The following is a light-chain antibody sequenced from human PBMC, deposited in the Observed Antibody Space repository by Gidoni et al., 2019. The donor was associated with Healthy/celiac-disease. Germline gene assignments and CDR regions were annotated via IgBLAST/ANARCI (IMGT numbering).Light chain of an antibody. CDR3: QKYNNWPRT. J-gene: IGKJ1*01. CDR2: GAT. Sequence: VTTQSPATLSASPGERATLSRRASQIVSCNLAWYQQKPGQAPRLLIYGATTWATETPARFRGRGSGTEFTHTISSLQSEDLAVYYCQKYNNWPRTFGQGTKVEIK. CDR1: QIVSCN. V-gene: IGKV3-15*01.